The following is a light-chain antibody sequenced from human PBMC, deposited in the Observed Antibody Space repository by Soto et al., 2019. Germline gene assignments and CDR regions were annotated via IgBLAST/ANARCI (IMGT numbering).Light chain of an antibody. CDR1: QSVSSN. CDR2: GAS. J-gene: IGKJ4*01. Sequence: EIVLTHSPGTLSLSPWERATLSCRASQSVSSNLAWYQQKPGQAPRLLIYGASTRATGIPARFSGSGSGTEFTLTISSLQSEDFAVYYCQQYNNWPPTLGGGTKVDIK. V-gene: IGKV3-15*01. CDR3: QQYNNWPPT.